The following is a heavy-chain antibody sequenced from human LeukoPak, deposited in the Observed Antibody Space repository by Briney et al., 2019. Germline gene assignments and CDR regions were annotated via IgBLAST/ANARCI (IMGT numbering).Heavy chain of an antibody. CDR3: SKAVGLRYLVRANTNY. CDR2: ISGTGASP. Sequence: GGSLTLTCTASGFTITSYGISWVCQAPGTGLEWVSSISGTGASPYYADSVKGRFTISRDNSENTVYLQMNSLRAEATTVFYCSKAVGLRYLVRANTNYWGQGTLVTVSS. J-gene: IGHJ4*02. D-gene: IGHD4/OR15-4a*01. V-gene: IGHV3-23*01. CDR1: GFTITSYG.